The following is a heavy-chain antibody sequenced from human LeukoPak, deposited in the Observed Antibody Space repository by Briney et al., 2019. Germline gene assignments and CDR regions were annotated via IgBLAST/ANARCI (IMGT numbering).Heavy chain of an antibody. V-gene: IGHV3-30*18. CDR3: AKEGSSGWYDYFDY. D-gene: IGHD6-19*01. Sequence: GGSLRLSCAASGFTFSSYGMHWVRQAPGKGLEWVAVISYDGSNKYYADSVKGRFTISRDNSKNTLYLQMNSLRAEDTAVYYCAKEGSSGWYDYFDYWGQGTLVTVSS. CDR1: GFTFSSYG. CDR2: ISYDGSNK. J-gene: IGHJ4*02.